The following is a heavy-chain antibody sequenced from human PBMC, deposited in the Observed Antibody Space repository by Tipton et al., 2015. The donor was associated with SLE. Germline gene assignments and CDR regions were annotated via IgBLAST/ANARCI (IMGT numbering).Heavy chain of an antibody. J-gene: IGHJ3*02. V-gene: IGHV3-21*01. CDR3: AREGFGVGAFDI. CDR1: GGSFNGYF. D-gene: IGHD3-10*01. CDR2: ISSSSSFI. Sequence: LSLTCTVYGGSFNGYFWTWIRQPPGKGLEWISSISSSSSFIYYADSVKGRFTISRDNSKNTLYLQMNSLRAGDTAVYYCAREGFGVGAFDIWGQGTMVTVSS.